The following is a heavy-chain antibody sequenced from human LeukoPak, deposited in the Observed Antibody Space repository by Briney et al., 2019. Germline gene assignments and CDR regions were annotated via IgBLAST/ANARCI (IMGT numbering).Heavy chain of an antibody. J-gene: IGHJ4*02. CDR2: INPNSAGT. CDR1: GYTFTSYG. CDR3: ARGLGAQGRKDFDN. D-gene: IGHD1-26*01. V-gene: IGHV1-2*07. Sequence: GASVKVSCKASGYTFTSYGISWVRQAPGQGLEWMGWINPNSAGTNSAHKFQGRVTLTRDTSISTAYMELNRLGSDDTAVYYCARGLGAQGRKDFDNWGQGTLVTVSS.